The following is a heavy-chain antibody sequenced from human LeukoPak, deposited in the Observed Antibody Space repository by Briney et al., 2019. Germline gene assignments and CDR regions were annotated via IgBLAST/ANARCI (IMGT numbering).Heavy chain of an antibody. Sequence: PGGSLRLSCAASGFKFSNHWMHWVRQSPGKGLVWVARINNDGSDTSHADSVEGRFTISRDNAENTLYLQMNSLRVEDTAMYFCARKNWGIDDWGQGTLVTVSS. V-gene: IGHV3-74*01. D-gene: IGHD3-16*01. CDR2: INNDGSDT. J-gene: IGHJ4*02. CDR1: GFKFSNHW. CDR3: ARKNWGIDD.